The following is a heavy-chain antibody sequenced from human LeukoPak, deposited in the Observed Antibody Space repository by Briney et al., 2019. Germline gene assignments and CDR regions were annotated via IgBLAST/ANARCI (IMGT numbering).Heavy chain of an antibody. V-gene: IGHV3-23*01. CDR1: GFTFSSYA. J-gene: IGHJ4*02. Sequence: GGSLRLSCAASGFTFSSYAMSWVRQAPGKGLEWVSAISGSGGSTYYADSVKGRFTISRDNSKNTLYLQMNSLRAEDTAVYYCAKSPQPPPNCSGGSCYSAYWGQGTLVTVSS. CDR3: AKSPQPPPNCSGGSCYSAY. D-gene: IGHD2-15*01. CDR2: ISGSGGST.